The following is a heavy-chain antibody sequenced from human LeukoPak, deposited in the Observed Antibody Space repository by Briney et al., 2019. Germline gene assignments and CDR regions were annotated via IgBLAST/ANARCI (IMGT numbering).Heavy chain of an antibody. CDR3: ARECRNYAGNRDAFDL. J-gene: IGHJ3*01. Sequence: GGSLRLSCAASGFTVSSNYMTWVRQAPGKGLEWVSVMYSGGTTYYADSVKGRFTFSRDNSKNTLYLQMNSLRAEDTAVYYCARECRNYAGNRDAFDLWGQGSLVTVSS. CDR1: GFTVSSNY. V-gene: IGHV3-53*01. D-gene: IGHD4-23*01. CDR2: MYSGGTT.